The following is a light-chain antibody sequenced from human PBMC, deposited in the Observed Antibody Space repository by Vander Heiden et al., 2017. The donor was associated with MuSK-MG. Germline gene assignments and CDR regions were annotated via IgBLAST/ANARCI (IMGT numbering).Light chain of an antibody. CDR1: QSLSSW. CDR3: QQYWKDWYT. Sequence: DIQLPQSPSPLPASVGDRVTITCRASQSLSSWVAWYQQKPGKAPKLLIYKASTLESGVPSRFSGSGSGTEFTLNISSLQPDDFGNYYCQQYWKDWYTFGQGTKLE. CDR2: KAS. V-gene: IGKV1-5*03. J-gene: IGKJ2*01.